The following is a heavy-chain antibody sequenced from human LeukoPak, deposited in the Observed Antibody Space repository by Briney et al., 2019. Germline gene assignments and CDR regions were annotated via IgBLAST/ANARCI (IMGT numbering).Heavy chain of an antibody. CDR1: GFTVSTNY. J-gene: IGHJ4*02. V-gene: IGHV3-53*01. Sequence: GGSLRLSCAASGFTVSTNYMSWVRQVSGEGLEFVSLISTSGTTDYADSVKGRFTISSADSKNTLYLQMNSLRAEDTAVYYCARVRSDTRGWYEFDYWGQGTLVTVSS. D-gene: IGHD6-19*01. CDR3: ARVRSDTRGWYEFDY. CDR2: ISTSGTT.